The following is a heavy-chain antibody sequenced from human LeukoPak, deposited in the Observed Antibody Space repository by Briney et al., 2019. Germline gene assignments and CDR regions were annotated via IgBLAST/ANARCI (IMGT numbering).Heavy chain of an antibody. V-gene: IGHV3-7*02. J-gene: IGHJ4*02. Sequence: GGSLRLSCAASGFTLSSYWMSWVRQAPGKGLEWVATINRDGGEGYYVDSVKGRFTIPRDNAKNSLYLQMNSLRAEDTSVYYCARGPYSSDAGYWGQGTLVTVSS. CDR2: INRDGGEG. D-gene: IGHD6-25*01. CDR1: GFTLSSYW. CDR3: ARGPYSSDAGY.